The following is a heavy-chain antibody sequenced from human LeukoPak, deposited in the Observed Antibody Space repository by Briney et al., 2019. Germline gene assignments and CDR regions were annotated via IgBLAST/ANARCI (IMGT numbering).Heavy chain of an antibody. J-gene: IGHJ3*02. CDR3: ARGRLGFLEWLPHDAFDI. Sequence: ASVKVSCKASGGTFSSYVISWVRQAPGQGLEWMGGLIPIFGTASYAQKFQGRVTITADESTSTAYMELSSLRSEDTAVYYCARGRLGFLEWLPHDAFDIWGQGTMVTVSS. CDR2: LIPIFGTA. D-gene: IGHD3-3*01. V-gene: IGHV1-69*01. CDR1: GGTFSSYV.